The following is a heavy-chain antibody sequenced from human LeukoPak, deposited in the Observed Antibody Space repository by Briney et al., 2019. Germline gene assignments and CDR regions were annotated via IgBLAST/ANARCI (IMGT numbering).Heavy chain of an antibody. CDR3: ARHPRFPTRGPFDP. Sequence: PSETLSLTCAVYGGSFSGYYWSWIRQPPGKGLEWIGEINHSGSTNYNPSLKSRVTISVDTSKNQFSLKLSSVTAADTAVYYCARHPRFPTRGPFDPWGQGTLVTVSS. D-gene: IGHD3-3*01. J-gene: IGHJ5*02. CDR1: GGSFSGYY. V-gene: IGHV4-34*01. CDR2: INHSGST.